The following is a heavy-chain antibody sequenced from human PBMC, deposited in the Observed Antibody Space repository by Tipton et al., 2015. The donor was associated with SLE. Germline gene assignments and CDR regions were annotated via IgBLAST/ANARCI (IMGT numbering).Heavy chain of an antibody. CDR2: IYQDGST. J-gene: IGHJ4*02. D-gene: IGHD3-10*01. Sequence: TLSLTCAVYGASFSDYYWTWIRQPPGKGLEWIGTIYQDGSTYYNPSLKSRVTISLDMSRNQFSLILSSVTAADTAVYYCARASWDHRGSGSFSDYWGQGKLVTVSS. CDR3: ARASWDHRGSGSFSDY. CDR1: GASFSDYY. V-gene: IGHV4-34*01.